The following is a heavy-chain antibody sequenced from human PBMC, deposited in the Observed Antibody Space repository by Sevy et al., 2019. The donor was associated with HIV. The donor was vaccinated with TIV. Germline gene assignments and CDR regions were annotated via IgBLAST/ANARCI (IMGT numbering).Heavy chain of an antibody. Sequence: ASVKVSCKTSGYTFTSFGISWVRQAPGQGLEWAGWISVYNGKTNYAQKFQGRITLTSDTSTRTAYMELRSLRSDDTAVYYCSRRGAFEYDSSGFQSHWGQGTLVTVSS. V-gene: IGHV1-18*01. CDR3: SRRGAFEYDSSGFQSH. J-gene: IGHJ4*02. D-gene: IGHD3-22*01. CDR1: GYTFTSFG. CDR2: ISVYNGKT.